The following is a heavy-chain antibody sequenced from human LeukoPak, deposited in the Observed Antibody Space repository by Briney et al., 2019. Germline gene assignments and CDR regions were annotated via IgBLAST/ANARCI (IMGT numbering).Heavy chain of an antibody. Sequence: SETLSLTCSVSGGSIRSYFWSWIRQPAGKGLEWIGRIYTSGSTYYNPSLRSRVSMSVATYRNQFSLKLTSVTAADTAVYYCARESKSYDGSGYYHDYWGQGTLVAVSS. D-gene: IGHD3-22*01. CDR2: IYTSGST. J-gene: IGHJ4*02. CDR1: GGSIRSYF. CDR3: ARESKSYDGSGYYHDY. V-gene: IGHV4-4*07.